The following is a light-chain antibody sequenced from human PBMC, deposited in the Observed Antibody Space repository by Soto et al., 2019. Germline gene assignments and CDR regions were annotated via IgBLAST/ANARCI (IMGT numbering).Light chain of an antibody. CDR3: QQYNSYPCT. Sequence: DIQMTQSPSPLSASVGDRATITCRAIQSISSWLAWYQQKPGKAPKLMIYDASSLQSGVPATFSGSGSGTEFTLTISSLQPDDFATYYCQQYNSYPCTFGQGTKVEIK. CDR2: DAS. V-gene: IGKV1-5*01. CDR1: QSISSW. J-gene: IGKJ1*01.